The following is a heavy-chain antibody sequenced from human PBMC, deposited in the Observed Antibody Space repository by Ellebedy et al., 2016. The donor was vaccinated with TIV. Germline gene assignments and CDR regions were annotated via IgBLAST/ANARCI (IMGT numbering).Heavy chain of an antibody. Sequence: ASVKVSXXASGYTFTSYGISWVRQAPGQGLEWMGWISAYNGNTNYAQKLQGRVTMTRDTSTSTVYMELSSLRSEDTAVYYCARDWTVTTYDAFDIWGQGTMVTVSS. CDR3: ARDWTVTTYDAFDI. CDR1: GYTFTSYG. D-gene: IGHD4-17*01. V-gene: IGHV1-18*04. CDR2: ISAYNGNT. J-gene: IGHJ3*02.